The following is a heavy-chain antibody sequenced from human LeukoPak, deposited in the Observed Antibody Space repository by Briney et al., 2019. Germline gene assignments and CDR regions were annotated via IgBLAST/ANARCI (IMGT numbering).Heavy chain of an antibody. Sequence: PSETLSLTCTVSGGSLSSSSYYWGWIRQPPGKGLEWIGSIYYSGSTYYNPSLKSRVTISVDTSKNQFSLKLSSVTAADTAIYYCARHGRGNGDAFDIWGQGTMVTVSS. J-gene: IGHJ3*02. CDR2: IYYSGST. CDR3: ARHGRGNGDAFDI. V-gene: IGHV4-39*01. D-gene: IGHD1-1*01. CDR1: GGSLSSSSYY.